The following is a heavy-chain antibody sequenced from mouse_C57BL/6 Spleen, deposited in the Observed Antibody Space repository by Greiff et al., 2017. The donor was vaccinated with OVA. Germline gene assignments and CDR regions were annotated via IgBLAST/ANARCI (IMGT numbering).Heavy chain of an antibody. CDR1: GFTFSSYA. J-gene: IGHJ4*01. Sequence: DVMLVESGGGLVKPGGSLKLSCAASGFTFSSYAMSWVRQTPEKRLEWVATISDGGSYTYYPDNVKGRFTISRDNAKNNLYLQMSHLKSEDTAMYYCARERGTGTPFDAMDYWGQGTSVTVSS. CDR2: ISDGGSYT. D-gene: IGHD4-1*01. V-gene: IGHV5-4*01. CDR3: ARERGTGTPFDAMDY.